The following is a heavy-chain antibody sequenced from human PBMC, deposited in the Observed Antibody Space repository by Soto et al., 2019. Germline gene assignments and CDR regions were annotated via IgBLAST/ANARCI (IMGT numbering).Heavy chain of an antibody. CDR1: GYTFNNYG. D-gene: IGHD3-10*01. CDR2: ISVYNGNK. J-gene: IGHJ6*02. CDR3: ARVAITLIRGLKVDFYSMDV. Sequence: QLVQSGGEVKEPGASVQVSCKASGYTFNNYGITWVRQAPGQGLEWLGWISVYNGNKNYAKKVQGRVSMTADRSTSTANMELRSLQSDDTAVYFCARVAITLIRGLKVDFYSMDVWGQGTTVTVSS. V-gene: IGHV1-18*01.